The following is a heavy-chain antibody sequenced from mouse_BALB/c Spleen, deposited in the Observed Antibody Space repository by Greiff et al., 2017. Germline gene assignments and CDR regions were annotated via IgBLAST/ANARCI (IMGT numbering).Heavy chain of an antibody. D-gene: IGHD1-2*01. CDR2: IDPYNGGT. J-gene: IGHJ2*01. Sequence: VQLQQSGPELVKPGASVKVSCKASGYAFTSYNMYWVKQSHGKSLEWIGYIDPYNGGTSYNQKFKGKATLTVDKSSSTAYMHLNSLTSEDSAVSCSERKTISTAFDYWGQGTTLTVSS. V-gene: IGHV1S135*01. CDR1: GYAFTSYN. CDR3: ERKTISTAFDY.